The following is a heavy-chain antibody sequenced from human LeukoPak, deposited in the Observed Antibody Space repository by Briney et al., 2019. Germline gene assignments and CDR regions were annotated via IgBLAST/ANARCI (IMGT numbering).Heavy chain of an antibody. J-gene: IGHJ4*02. CDR1: EFTFITYW. CDR2: IKQDGSEK. CDR3: ARGGGYYRPDY. V-gene: IGHV3-7*01. Sequence: GGSLRLSCAASEFTFITYWMSWVRQAPGRGLEWVANIKQDGSEKYYVDSVKGRFTISRDNAKNSLYLQMNSLRAEDTAVYYCARGGGYYRPDYWGQGTLVTVSS. D-gene: IGHD3-16*02.